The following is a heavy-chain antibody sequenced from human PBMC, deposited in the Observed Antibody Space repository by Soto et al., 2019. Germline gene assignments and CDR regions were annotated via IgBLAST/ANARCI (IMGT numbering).Heavy chain of an antibody. D-gene: IGHD2-15*01. V-gene: IGHV3-49*03. Sequence: VQLVESGGGLVQPGRSLRLSCTASGFTFGDYAMSWFRQAPGKGLEWVGFIRSKAYGGTTEYAASVKGRFTISRDDSKSIAYLQMNSLKTEDTAVYYCTRAVVAASFDYWGQGTLVTVSS. CDR2: IRSKAYGGTT. CDR1: GFTFGDYA. CDR3: TRAVVAASFDY. J-gene: IGHJ4*02.